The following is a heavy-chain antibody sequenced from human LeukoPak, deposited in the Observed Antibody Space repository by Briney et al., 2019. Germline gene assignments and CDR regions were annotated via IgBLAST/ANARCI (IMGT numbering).Heavy chain of an antibody. CDR1: GFTFNTYW. CDR3: ARIFPRYYDSTGPDYWYFDL. D-gene: IGHD3-22*01. CDR2: IKQDASEK. V-gene: IGHV3-7*01. J-gene: IGHJ2*01. Sequence: GGSLRLSCAASGFTFNTYWMSWVRQAPGKGLEWGAKIKQDASEKYYVDSVKGRFTISRDNAKNSLYLQMNSLRAEDTAVYYCARIFPRYYDSTGPDYWYFDLWGRGTLVTVSS.